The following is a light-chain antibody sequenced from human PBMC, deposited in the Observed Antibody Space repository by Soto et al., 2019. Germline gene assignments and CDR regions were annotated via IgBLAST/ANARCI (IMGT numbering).Light chain of an antibody. CDR3: SSYTTSSTYV. Sequence: QSALTQPASVSGSPGRSITISCTGTTSDVGGYNYVSWYQQYPGKAPKLMIYDVSNRPSGVSNRFSGSKSGNTASLTISGLQAEDEADYYCSSYTTSSTYVFGTGTKLTVL. CDR2: DVS. CDR1: TSDVGGYNY. J-gene: IGLJ1*01. V-gene: IGLV2-14*01.